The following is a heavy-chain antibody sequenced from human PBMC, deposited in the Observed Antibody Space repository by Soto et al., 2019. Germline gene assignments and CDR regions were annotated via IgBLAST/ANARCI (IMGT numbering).Heavy chain of an antibody. Sequence: QVQLVQSGAEVKKPGASVKVSCKASGYTFTGYYMHWVRQAPGQGLEWMGWINPNSGGTNYAQKFQGWVTMTRDTSISTAYMELSRLRSDDTAVYYCARDSSLSGLYGDYVHGYYYMDVWGKGTTVTVSS. J-gene: IGHJ6*03. D-gene: IGHD4-17*01. V-gene: IGHV1-2*04. CDR2: INPNSGGT. CDR1: GYTFTGYY. CDR3: ARDSSLSGLYGDYVHGYYYMDV.